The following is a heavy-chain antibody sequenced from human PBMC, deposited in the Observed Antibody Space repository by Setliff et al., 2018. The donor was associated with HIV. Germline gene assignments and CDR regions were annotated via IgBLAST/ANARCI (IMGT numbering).Heavy chain of an antibody. CDR2: ISSGGGTI. V-gene: IGHV3-48*03. CDR3: AREVTRYSQDYALDI. J-gene: IGHJ3*02. Sequence: GGSLRLSCAASGFTFSSYEMSWVRHAPGKGLEWVSYISSGGGTIYYADSVKGRFTISRDNAKNSLYLQMNSLRAEDTAIYYCAREVTRYSQDYALDIWGQGTMVTVSS. D-gene: IGHD2-2*02. CDR1: GFTFSSYE.